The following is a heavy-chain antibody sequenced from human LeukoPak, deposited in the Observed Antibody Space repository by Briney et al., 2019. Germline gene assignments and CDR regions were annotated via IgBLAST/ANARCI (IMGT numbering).Heavy chain of an antibody. V-gene: IGHV3-30*02. CDR2: IRYDGSNK. CDR1: GFTFSSYG. D-gene: IGHD5-18*01. J-gene: IGHJ4*02. Sequence: PGGSLRLSCAASGFTFSSYGMHWVRQAPGKGLEWVAFIRYDGSNKYYADSVKGRFTISRDNSKNTLYLQMNSLRAGDTAVYYCAKVAPGYTYGAHFDYWGQGTLVTVSS. CDR3: AKVAPGYTYGAHFDY.